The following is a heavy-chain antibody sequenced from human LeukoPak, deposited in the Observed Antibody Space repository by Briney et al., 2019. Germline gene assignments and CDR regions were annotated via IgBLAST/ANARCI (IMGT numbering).Heavy chain of an antibody. J-gene: IGHJ4*02. CDR1: GGSISSSSYY. CDR2: IYYSGRT. V-gene: IGHV4-39*07. D-gene: IGHD4-17*01. CDR3: AREIDGDYVDY. Sequence: SETLSLTCTVSGGSISSSSYYWGWIRRPPGKGLEWIGSIYYSGRTYYNPSLKSRVTVSVDTFKNQFSLKLSSVTAADTAVYYCAREIDGDYVDYWGQGTLVTVSS.